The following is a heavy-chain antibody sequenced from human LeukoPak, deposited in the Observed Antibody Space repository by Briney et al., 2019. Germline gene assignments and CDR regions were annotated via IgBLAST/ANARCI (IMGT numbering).Heavy chain of an antibody. J-gene: IGHJ6*02. Sequence: GGSLRLSCAASGFTFRNYGMSWVRQAPGKGLEWVSLIRGDGGRTYYADSVKGRFTISRDNSKNSLYLQMNSLRTEDTALYYCAKDMDTAMDYYYYGMDVWGQGTTVTVSS. CDR2: IRGDGGRT. CDR3: AKDMDTAMDYYYYGMDV. V-gene: IGHV3-43*02. CDR1: GFTFRNYG. D-gene: IGHD5-18*01.